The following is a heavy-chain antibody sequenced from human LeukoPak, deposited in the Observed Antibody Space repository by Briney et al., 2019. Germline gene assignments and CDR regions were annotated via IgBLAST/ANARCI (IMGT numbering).Heavy chain of an antibody. V-gene: IGHV4-59*12. CDR1: GGSISSYY. CDR2: IYYSGST. CDR3: AREVEYCSSTSCYGWFDP. D-gene: IGHD2-2*01. J-gene: IGHJ5*02. Sequence: SETLSLTCTVSGGSISSYYWSWIRQPPGKGLEWIGYIYYSGSTNYNPSLKSRVTISVDTSKNQFSLKLSSVTAADTAVYYCAREVEYCSSTSCYGWFDPWGQGTLVTVSS.